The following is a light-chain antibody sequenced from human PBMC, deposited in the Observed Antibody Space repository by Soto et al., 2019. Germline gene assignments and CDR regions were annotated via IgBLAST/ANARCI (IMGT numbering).Light chain of an antibody. CDR3: QQYGRSPLT. CDR1: QSVSSNY. V-gene: IGKV3-20*01. Sequence: EMVLTQSPATLSFSAGERATLSSRASQSVSSNYLAWYQQKPGQAPQVLIYRASSRATGIPDRFSGSVSGTDFTLTLSRLEPEDFAVYFCQQYGRSPLTFGGGTK. CDR2: RAS. J-gene: IGKJ4*01.